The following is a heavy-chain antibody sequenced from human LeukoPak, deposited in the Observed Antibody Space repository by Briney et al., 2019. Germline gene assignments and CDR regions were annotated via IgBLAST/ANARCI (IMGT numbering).Heavy chain of an antibody. D-gene: IGHD5-18*01. Sequence: GRSLRLSCAASGFTLDDYAMHCVRQSPGKGLEWVSGISWYSGSIGYADSVKGRFTISRDNAKNSLYPQMNSLRAEDTALYYCVKDVNCYGYYFDYWGQGTLVTVSS. J-gene: IGHJ4*02. CDR2: ISWYSGSI. CDR3: VKDVNCYGYYFDY. CDR1: GFTLDDYA. V-gene: IGHV3-9*01.